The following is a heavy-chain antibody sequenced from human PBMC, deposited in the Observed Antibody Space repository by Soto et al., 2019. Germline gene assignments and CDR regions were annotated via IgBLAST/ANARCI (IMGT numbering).Heavy chain of an antibody. J-gene: IGHJ6*02. D-gene: IGHD6-13*01. CDR1: GYSFTSYW. V-gene: IGHV5-10-1*01. Sequence: GGSLKISCKGSGYSFTSYWISWVRQMPGKGLEWMGRIDPSDSYTNYSPSFQVHVTISADKSISTAYLQWSSLKASDTAMYYCARQGYSSSWSYYYGMDVWGQGTTVTVSS. CDR3: ARQGYSSSWSYYYGMDV. CDR2: IDPSDSYT.